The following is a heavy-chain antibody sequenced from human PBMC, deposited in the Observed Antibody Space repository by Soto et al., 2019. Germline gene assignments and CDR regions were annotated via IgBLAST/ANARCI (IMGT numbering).Heavy chain of an antibody. CDR2: SYYSGTT. V-gene: IGHV4-39*01. J-gene: IGHJ5*02. D-gene: IGHD1-20*01. CDR1: GASISVHSYY. Sequence: PXETLSLPSTVSGASISVHSYYWTWIRQPPGKGLEWIGSSYYSGTTYFNPSLKSRATISVDTSKNQFSLRLTSVTAADTAIYYCTRRYNWNDKYFDPWGPGALVTVSS. CDR3: TRRYNWNDKYFDP.